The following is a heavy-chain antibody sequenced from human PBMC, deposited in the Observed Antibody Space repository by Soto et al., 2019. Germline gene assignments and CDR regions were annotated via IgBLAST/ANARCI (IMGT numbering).Heavy chain of an antibody. CDR1: GFTFSSYS. V-gene: IGHV3-48*01. J-gene: IGHJ6*03. CDR2: FSSSSSTI. D-gene: IGHD3-3*01. Sequence: GGSLRLSCAASGFTFSSYSMNWVRQAPGKGLEWVSYFSSSSSTIYYADSVKGRFTISRDNAKNSLYLQMNSLRAEDTAVYYCARPPNYDFWSGYPDPYYYYYMDVWGKGTTVTVSS. CDR3: ARPPNYDFWSGYPDPYYYYYMDV.